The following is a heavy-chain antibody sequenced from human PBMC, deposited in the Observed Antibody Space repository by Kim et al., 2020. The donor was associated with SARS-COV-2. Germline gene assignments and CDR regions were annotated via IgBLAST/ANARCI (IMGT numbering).Heavy chain of an antibody. CDR2: IYYSGST. CDR3: ARLLTGTTFGGPPHAPYPYYYYGMDV. J-gene: IGHJ6*02. V-gene: IGHV4-59*13. D-gene: IGHD1-20*01. Sequence: SETLSLTCTVSGGSISSYYWSWIRQPPGKGLEWIGYIYYSGSTNYNPSLKSRVTISVDTSKNQFSLKLSSVTAADTAVYYCARLLTGTTFGGPPHAPYPYYYYGMDVWGQGTTVTVSS. CDR1: GGSISSYY.